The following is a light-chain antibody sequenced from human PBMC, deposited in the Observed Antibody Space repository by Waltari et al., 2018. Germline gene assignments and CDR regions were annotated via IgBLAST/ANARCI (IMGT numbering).Light chain of an antibody. Sequence: QLVLTQSPSATASLGASVKLTCTLSSGHSNNAIAWHQQQPEKGPRFLMKVNSDGSHGTGDGIPDRFAGSSSGAERYLTISSLQSEDEADYYCHTRGTGLYVFGPGTKVTVL. CDR1: SGHSNNA. V-gene: IGLV4-69*01. J-gene: IGLJ1*01. CDR3: HTRGTGLYV. CDR2: VNSDGSH.